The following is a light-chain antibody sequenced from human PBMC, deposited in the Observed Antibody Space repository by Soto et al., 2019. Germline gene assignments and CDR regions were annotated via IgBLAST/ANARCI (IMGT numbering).Light chain of an antibody. Sequence: DIVMTQSPDSLAASLGERATINCKSSQSVLYSSNNKNYFAWYQQKPGQPPKLLIYWASTRESGVPDRFSGSGSGTDFTLTISSLQAEDVAVYYCQQYYSTPPTFGQGTKLEIK. V-gene: IGKV4-1*01. J-gene: IGKJ2*01. CDR3: QQYYSTPPT. CDR2: WAS. CDR1: QSVLYSSNNKNY.